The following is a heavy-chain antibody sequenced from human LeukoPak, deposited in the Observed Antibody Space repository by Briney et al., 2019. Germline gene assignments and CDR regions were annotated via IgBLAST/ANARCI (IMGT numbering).Heavy chain of an antibody. Sequence: GASVKVSCKASGGTFSSYAISWVRQAPGQGLEWMGRIIPIFGTANYAQKFQGRVTITTDESTSTAYMELSSLRSEDTAVYYCASLSDFKLAFDIWGQGTMVTVSP. V-gene: IGHV1-69*05. CDR2: IIPIFGTA. CDR1: GGTFSSYA. J-gene: IGHJ3*02. D-gene: IGHD3-3*01. CDR3: ASLSDFKLAFDI.